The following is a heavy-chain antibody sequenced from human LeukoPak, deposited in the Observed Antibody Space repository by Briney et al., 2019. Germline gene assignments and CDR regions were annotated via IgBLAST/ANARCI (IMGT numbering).Heavy chain of an antibody. V-gene: IGHV3-30-3*01. CDR1: GFTFSSYA. Sequence: GRSLRLSCAASGFTFSSYAMHWVRQAPGKGQEWVAVISYDGSNKYYADSVKGRFTISRDNSKNTLYLQMNSLRAEDTAVYYCARATYYYDSSGYHRGVPFDYWGQGTLVTVSS. CDR2: ISYDGSNK. CDR3: ARATYYYDSSGYHRGVPFDY. D-gene: IGHD3-22*01. J-gene: IGHJ4*02.